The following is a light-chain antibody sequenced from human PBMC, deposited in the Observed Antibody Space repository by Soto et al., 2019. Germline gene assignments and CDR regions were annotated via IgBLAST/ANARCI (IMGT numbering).Light chain of an antibody. J-gene: IGKJ1*01. V-gene: IGKV3-20*01. CDR2: GAS. CDR1: QSVSNNY. Sequence: EIVLTQSPGTLSLSPGERATLSCRASQSVSNNYLAWYQQKPGQAPRLLIYGASNRPTGIPDRFSGSGSGTDFTLTISRLEPEDFAVYYCQQYGSSGTFGQATKVDIK. CDR3: QQYGSSGT.